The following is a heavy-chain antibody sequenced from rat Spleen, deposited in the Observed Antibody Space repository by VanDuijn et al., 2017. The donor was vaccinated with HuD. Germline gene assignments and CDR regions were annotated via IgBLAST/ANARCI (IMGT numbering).Heavy chain of an antibody. V-gene: IGHV5-31*01. D-gene: IGHD1-12*02. Sequence: EVQLVESGGGLVQPGRSLKLSCVASGFTFNNYWMTWIRQAPGKGLEWVASITHTDGNTYYPDSVKGRCTISRDNSESTLYLQMDSLRSEDTATYYCARHRLYFYDGSYYHSRVMDAWGQGASVTVSS. CDR2: ITHTDGNT. CDR3: ARHRLYFYDGSYYHSRVMDA. CDR1: GFTFNNYW. J-gene: IGHJ4*01.